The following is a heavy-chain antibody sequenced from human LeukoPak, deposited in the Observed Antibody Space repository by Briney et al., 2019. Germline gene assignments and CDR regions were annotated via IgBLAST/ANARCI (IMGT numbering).Heavy chain of an antibody. CDR1: GFTFSSYS. CDR2: ISGSGSST. V-gene: IGHV3-21*01. J-gene: IGHJ6*04. CDR3: AELGITMIGGV. Sequence: GGSLRLSCAASGFTFSSYSMNWVRQAPGKGLKWVSGISGSGSSTYYADSVKGRFTISRDNAKNSLYLQMNSLRAEDTAVYYCAELGITMIGGVWGKGTTVTISS. D-gene: IGHD3-10*02.